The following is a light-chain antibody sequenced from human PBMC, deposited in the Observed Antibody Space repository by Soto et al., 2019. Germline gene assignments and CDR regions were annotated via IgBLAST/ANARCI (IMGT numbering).Light chain of an antibody. J-gene: IGLJ1*01. V-gene: IGLV2-23*01. CDR1: SSDVGSYNL. CDR3: CSYAGSSIFYV. Sequence: QSALTQPASVSGSPGQSITISCTGTSSDVGSYNLVSWYQQHPGKAPKLMIYEGSKRPSGVSNRFSGSKSGNTASLTISGRQAEDEADYYCCSYAGSSIFYVFGAGTKVTVL. CDR2: EGS.